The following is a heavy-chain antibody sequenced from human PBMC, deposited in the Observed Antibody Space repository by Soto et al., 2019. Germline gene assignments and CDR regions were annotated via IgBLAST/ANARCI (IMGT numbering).Heavy chain of an antibody. V-gene: IGHV4-39*07. CDR2: IYYSGTT. CDR3: ARLGGYYQALAH. CDR1: GGSISSSSYY. Sequence: SETLSITCTVSGGSISSSSYYWGWIRQPPGKGLEWIGSIYYSGTTYYNPSLRSRVTMSLDTSRNQFSLKLNFVTAADTAVYYCARLGGYYQALAHWGRGTLVT. J-gene: IGHJ4*02. D-gene: IGHD3-3*01.